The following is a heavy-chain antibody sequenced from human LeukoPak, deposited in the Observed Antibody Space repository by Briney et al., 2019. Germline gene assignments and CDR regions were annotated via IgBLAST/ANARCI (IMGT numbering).Heavy chain of an antibody. D-gene: IGHD6-6*01. V-gene: IGHV3-9*01. CDR3: AKASSYSSSSYIGY. CDR2: ISWNSGSI. J-gene: IGHJ4*02. CDR1: GFTFDDYA. Sequence: GGSLRLSCAASGFTFDDYAMHWVRRAPGKGLEWVSGISWNSGSIGYADSVKGRFTISRDNAKNSLYLQMNSLRAEDTALYYCAKASSYSSSSYIGYWGQGTLVTVSS.